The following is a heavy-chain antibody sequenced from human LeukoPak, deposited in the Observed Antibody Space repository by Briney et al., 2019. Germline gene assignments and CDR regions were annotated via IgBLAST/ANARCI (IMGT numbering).Heavy chain of an antibody. D-gene: IGHD2-2*01. CDR3: ARVGGKYCSSTSCYSLDY. J-gene: IGHJ4*02. Sequence: PGGSLRLSCAASGFTFSSYAMHWVRQAPGKGLEWVAVISYDGSNKYYADSVKGRFTISRDNSKNTLYLQMNSLRAEDTAVYYCARVGGKYCSSTSCYSLDYWGQGTLVTVSS. CDR2: ISYDGSNK. CDR1: GFTFSSYA. V-gene: IGHV3-30*04.